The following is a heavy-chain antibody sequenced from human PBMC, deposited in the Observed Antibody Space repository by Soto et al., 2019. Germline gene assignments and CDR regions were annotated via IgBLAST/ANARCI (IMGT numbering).Heavy chain of an antibody. Sequence: ASVKVSCKASGYTFTSYAMHWVRQAPGQRLEWIGWINAGNGNTKYSQKFQGRVTITRDTSASTAYMELSSLRSEDTAVYYCARGCYGGKSAPRGFDYWGQGTLVTVSS. CDR3: ARGCYGGKSAPRGFDY. CDR2: INAGNGNT. D-gene: IGHD4-17*01. CDR1: GYTFTSYA. J-gene: IGHJ4*02. V-gene: IGHV1-3*01.